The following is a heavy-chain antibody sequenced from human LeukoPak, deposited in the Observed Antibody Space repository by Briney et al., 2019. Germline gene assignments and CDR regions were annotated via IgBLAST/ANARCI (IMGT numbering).Heavy chain of an antibody. CDR3: ARLAGPRPGSYYFDF. Sequence: GGSLRLSCAASGFTYSDYAMEWVRQTPGKGLEWVSSITPTTDNIYYTPSVEGRFTISRDNAKHSLYLQMNNLRADDTAVYYCARLAGPRPGSYYFDFWGQGVQVTVSS. V-gene: IGHV3-21*01. CDR1: GFTYSDYA. D-gene: IGHD6-19*01. CDR2: ITPTTDNI. J-gene: IGHJ4*02.